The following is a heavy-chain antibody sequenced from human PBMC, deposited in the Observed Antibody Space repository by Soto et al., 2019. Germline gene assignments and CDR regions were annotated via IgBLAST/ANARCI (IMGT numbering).Heavy chain of an antibody. Sequence: EVQLVESGGGLVKPGGSLRLSCAASGFTFRSYSMNWVRQAPGKGLEWVSSISSSSTNIYYADSVKGRFTISRDNAKNSLYRKMNSLGAEDTAVYYCAKDGGEEGRLIPRAQLWFPDGFDPWGQGPLVTVSS. V-gene: IGHV3-21*01. CDR3: AKDGGEEGRLIPRAQLWFPDGFDP. CDR2: ISSSSTNI. D-gene: IGHD5-18*01. J-gene: IGHJ5*02. CDR1: GFTFRSYS.